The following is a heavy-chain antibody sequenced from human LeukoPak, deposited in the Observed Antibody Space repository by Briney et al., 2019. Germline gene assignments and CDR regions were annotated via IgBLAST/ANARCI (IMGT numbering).Heavy chain of an antibody. D-gene: IGHD4-11*01. J-gene: IGHJ4*02. CDR2: IYYSGGT. CDR1: GGSISSYY. V-gene: IGHV4-59*08. Sequence: PSETLSLTCTVSGGSISSYYWSWIRQPPGKGLEWIGYIYYSGGTNYNPSLKSRVILSVDTSKNQFSLKLNSMTAADTGIYYCASLDYGNYGFSFDSWGQGALVTVSS. CDR3: ASLDYGNYGFSFDS.